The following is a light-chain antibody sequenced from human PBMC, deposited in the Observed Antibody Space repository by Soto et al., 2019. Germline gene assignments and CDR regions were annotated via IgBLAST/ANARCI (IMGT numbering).Light chain of an antibody. V-gene: IGKV1-8*01. J-gene: IGKJ1*01. Sequence: AIRMTQSPSSLSASTGDRVTITCRASQGISSHLAWYQQKPGKAPKLLIYAASTLQTGVPSRFSGSGSGTDFTLTISCLQSEDFATYYYQQYYSYPRTFGQRTKVEIK. CDR3: QQYYSYPRT. CDR2: AAS. CDR1: QGISSH.